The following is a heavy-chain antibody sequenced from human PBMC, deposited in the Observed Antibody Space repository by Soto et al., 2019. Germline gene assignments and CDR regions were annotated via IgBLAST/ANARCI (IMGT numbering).Heavy chain of an antibody. V-gene: IGHV1-69*13. Sequence: SVKVSCKASGGTFSSYAISWVRQAPGQGLEWMGGIIPIFGTANYAQKFQGRVTITADESTSTAYMELSSLRSEDTAVYYCARFDCSGGSCYSSPVFPFDYWGQGTLVTVSS. CDR3: ARFDCSGGSCYSSPVFPFDY. CDR1: GGTFSSYA. J-gene: IGHJ4*02. CDR2: IIPIFGTA. D-gene: IGHD2-15*01.